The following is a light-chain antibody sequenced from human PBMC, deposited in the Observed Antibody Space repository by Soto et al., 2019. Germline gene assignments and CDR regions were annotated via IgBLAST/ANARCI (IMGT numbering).Light chain of an antibody. CDR2: GAS. J-gene: IGKJ5*01. CDR3: QQYGSSPIT. CDR1: QSVSSN. Sequence: EIVLTQSPATLSLSPGERATLSCRASQSVSSNLSWYQQKPGQAPRLLIYGASSRATGIPDRFSGSGSGTDFTLTISTLEPEDFALYYCQQYGSSPITFGQGTRLEIK. V-gene: IGKV3-20*01.